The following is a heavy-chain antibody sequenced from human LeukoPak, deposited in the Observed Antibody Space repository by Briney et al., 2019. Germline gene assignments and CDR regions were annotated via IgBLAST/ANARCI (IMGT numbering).Heavy chain of an antibody. J-gene: IGHJ4*02. CDR3: AREDELLWFGELFPFDY. Sequence: PGGSLRLSCAASGFTFSSYSMNWVRQAPGKGLEWVSSISSSSSYIYYADSVKGRFTISRDNAKNSLYLQMNSLRAEDTAVYYCAREDELLWFGELFPFDYWGQGTLVTVSS. CDR1: GFTFSSYS. D-gene: IGHD3-10*01. V-gene: IGHV3-21*01. CDR2: ISSSSSYI.